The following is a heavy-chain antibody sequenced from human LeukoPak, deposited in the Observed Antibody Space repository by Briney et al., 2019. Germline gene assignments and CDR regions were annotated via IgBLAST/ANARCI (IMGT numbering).Heavy chain of an antibody. CDR3: ARLSMSGLDQLPRRSFDY. V-gene: IGHV4-39*01. CDR2: IYYSGST. Sequence: PSETLSLTCTVSGGSISSSSYYWGWIRQPPGKGLEWIGSIYYSGSTYYNPSLKSRVTISVDTSKNQFSLKLSSVTAADTAVYYCARLSMSGLDQLPRRSFDYWGQGTLVTVSS. CDR1: GGSISSSSYY. D-gene: IGHD2-2*01. J-gene: IGHJ4*02.